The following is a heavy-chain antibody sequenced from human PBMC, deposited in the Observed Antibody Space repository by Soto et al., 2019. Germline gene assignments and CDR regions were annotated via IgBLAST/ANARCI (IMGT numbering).Heavy chain of an antibody. V-gene: IGHV4-59*01. Sequence: SETLSLTCTVSGGSISSYYWSWIRQPPGKGLEWIGYIYYSGSTNYNPSLKSRVTISVDTSKNQFSLKLSSVTAADTAVYYCASTTAMVTSRAFDIWGQGTMVTVSS. CDR3: ASTTAMVTSRAFDI. CDR1: GGSISSYY. CDR2: IYYSGST. J-gene: IGHJ3*02. D-gene: IGHD5-18*01.